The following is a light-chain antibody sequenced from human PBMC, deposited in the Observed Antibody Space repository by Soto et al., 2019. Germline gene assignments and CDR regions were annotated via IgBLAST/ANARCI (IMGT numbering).Light chain of an antibody. Sequence: QAVVTQEPSLTVSPGGTVTLTCGSSTGAVTSSHYPYWFQQKPGQAPRTLIYDTSNKHSWTPARFSGSLLGGKAALTLSGAQPEDEAEYYCLLSYSGALVVFGGGTQLTVL. V-gene: IGLV7-46*01. J-gene: IGLJ2*01. CDR2: DTS. CDR3: LLSYSGALVV. CDR1: TGAVTSSHY.